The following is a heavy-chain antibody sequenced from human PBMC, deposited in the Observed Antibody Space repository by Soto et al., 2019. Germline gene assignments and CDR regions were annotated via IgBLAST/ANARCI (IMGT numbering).Heavy chain of an antibody. CDR1: GGTFSSYT. CDR2: IIPILGIA. D-gene: IGHD2-2*01. V-gene: IGHV1-69*08. J-gene: IGHJ6*02. Sequence: QVQLVQSGAEVKKTGSSVKVSCKASGGTFSSYTISWVRQAPGQGLEWMGRIIPILGIANYAQKFQGRVTITADKSTSTAYMELSSLRSEDTAVYYCARESSTTTYGMDVWGQGTTVTVSS. CDR3: ARESSTTTYGMDV.